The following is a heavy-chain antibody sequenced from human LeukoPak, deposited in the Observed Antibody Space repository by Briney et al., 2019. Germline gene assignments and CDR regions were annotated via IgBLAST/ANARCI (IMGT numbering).Heavy chain of an antibody. J-gene: IGHJ4*02. CDR2: ISGTGAST. CDR1: GFTFNNYA. CDR3: AKELGYSNGYAVGDLDY. Sequence: GGSLRLSCAASGFTFNNYAMTWVRQAPGKGLEWVSAISGTGASTYYADSVKGRFTISRDNSKNTLYLQMNSLRAEDTAVFYCAKELGYSNGYAVGDLDYWGQGTLVTVSS. V-gene: IGHV3-23*01. D-gene: IGHD5-18*01.